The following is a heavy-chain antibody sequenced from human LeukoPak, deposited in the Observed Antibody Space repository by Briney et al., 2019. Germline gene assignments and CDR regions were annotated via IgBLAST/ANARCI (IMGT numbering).Heavy chain of an antibody. V-gene: IGHV4-38-2*02. J-gene: IGHJ5*02. CDR1: GYSISSGYY. Sequence: PSETLSLTCTVSGYSISSGYYWGWIRQPPGKGLEWIGSIYHSGSTYYNPSLKSRVTISVDTSKNQFSLKLSSVTAADTAVYYCACIVGATRGVDPWGQGTLVTVSS. CDR2: IYHSGST. D-gene: IGHD1-26*01. CDR3: ACIVGATRGVDP.